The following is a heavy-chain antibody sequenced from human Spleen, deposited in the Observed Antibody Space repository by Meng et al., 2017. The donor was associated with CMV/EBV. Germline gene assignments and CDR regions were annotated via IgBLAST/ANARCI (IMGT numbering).Heavy chain of an antibody. CDR3: VRQGGQGWFDP. CDR2: IIPILGIA. Sequence: SCKASGGTFSSYTISWVRQAPGQGLEWMGRIIPILGIANYAQKFQGRVTITADKSTSTAYMELSSLRSEDTAVYYCVRQGGQGWFDPWGQGTLVTVSS. V-gene: IGHV1-69*02. CDR1: GGTFSSYT. J-gene: IGHJ5*02. D-gene: IGHD3-16*01.